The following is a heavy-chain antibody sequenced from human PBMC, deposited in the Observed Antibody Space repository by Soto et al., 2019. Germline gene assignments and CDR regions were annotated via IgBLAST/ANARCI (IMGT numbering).Heavy chain of an antibody. CDR1: GYTFTGYY. Sequence: QVQLVQSGAEVKKPGASVKVSCKASGYTFTGYYMHWVRQAPGQGLEWMGWINPNSGGTNYAQKFRGWVTMTRDTSISTAYMELSRLRSDDTAVYYCARGLIAAAGFYYYYGMDVWGQGTTVTVSS. CDR2: INPNSGGT. CDR3: ARGLIAAAGFYYYYGMDV. J-gene: IGHJ6*02. D-gene: IGHD6-13*01. V-gene: IGHV1-2*04.